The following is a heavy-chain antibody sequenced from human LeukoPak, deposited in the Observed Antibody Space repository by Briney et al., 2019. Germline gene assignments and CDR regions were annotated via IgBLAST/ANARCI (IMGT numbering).Heavy chain of an antibody. CDR3: ARDDCSGGSCYRFDY. V-gene: IGHV1-46*01. Sequence: GASVKVSCKASGYTLTSYYMQWVRQAPGQGLEWMGIINPNDATTSSARKFQGRVTMTRDTSTSTVYMELRSLTSEDTAVYYCARDDCSGGSCYRFDYWGQGTLVTVSS. D-gene: IGHD2-15*01. CDR1: GYTLTSYY. CDR2: INPNDATT. J-gene: IGHJ4*02.